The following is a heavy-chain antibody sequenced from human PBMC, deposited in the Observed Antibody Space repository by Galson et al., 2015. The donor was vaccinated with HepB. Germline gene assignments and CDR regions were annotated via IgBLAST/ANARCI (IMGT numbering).Heavy chain of an antibody. CDR1: GDSVSSTSAA. D-gene: IGHD3-16*02. CDR2: TYYRSKWYN. Sequence: CAISGDSVSSTSAAWNWIRQSPSRGLEWLGRTYYRSKWYNDYAVSVKSRITINPDTSKNQFSLQLNSVTPEDTAVYYCARDISDYIWGSYRQGGAFDIWGQGTMVTVSS. V-gene: IGHV6-1*01. CDR3: ARDISDYIWGSYRQGGAFDI. J-gene: IGHJ3*02.